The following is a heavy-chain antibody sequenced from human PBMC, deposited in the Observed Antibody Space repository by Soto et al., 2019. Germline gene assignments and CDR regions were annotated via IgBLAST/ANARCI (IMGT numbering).Heavy chain of an antibody. CDR3: ARFVYNWNFYYYYGMDV. V-gene: IGHV5-51*01. CDR2: IYPGDSDT. Sequence: KFGESLKISCKGSGYIFTSYWIGWVRQIPGKSLEWMGIIYPGDSDTRYSPSFQGQVTISADKSISTAYLQWSSLKASDTAMYYCARFVYNWNFYYYYGMDVWGQWTTVTVSS. CDR1: GYIFTSYW. J-gene: IGHJ6*02. D-gene: IGHD1-7*01.